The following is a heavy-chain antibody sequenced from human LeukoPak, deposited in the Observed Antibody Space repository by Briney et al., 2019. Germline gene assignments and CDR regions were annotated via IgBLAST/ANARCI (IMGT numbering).Heavy chain of an antibody. J-gene: IGHJ4*02. Sequence: VASVNVSYKASGYTFTIYGISWVRQAPGQGLEWMGWISAYNGNTNYAQKLQGRVTMTTDTSTSTAYMELRSLRSDDTAVYYCARGELRLGELSFSYWGQGTLVTVSS. D-gene: IGHD3-16*02. V-gene: IGHV1-18*01. CDR1: GYTFTIYG. CDR2: ISAYNGNT. CDR3: ARGELRLGELSFSY.